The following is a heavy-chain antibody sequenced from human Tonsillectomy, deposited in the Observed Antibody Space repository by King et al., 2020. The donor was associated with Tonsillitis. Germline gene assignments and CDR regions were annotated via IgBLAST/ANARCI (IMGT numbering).Heavy chain of an antibody. D-gene: IGHD4-17*01. V-gene: IGHV4-34*01. CDR2: IHPSGII. J-gene: IGHJ4*02. CDR1: GGSFTAHY. Sequence: VQLQQWGAGLLKPSETLSLTCAVYGGSFTAHYWNWVRQPPGKGLEWIGEIHPSGIINYKPSLKSRVTISMDRSKNQFSLKLSSVTAADTAMYYCANTAGYWGQGTLVTVSS. CDR3: ANTAGY.